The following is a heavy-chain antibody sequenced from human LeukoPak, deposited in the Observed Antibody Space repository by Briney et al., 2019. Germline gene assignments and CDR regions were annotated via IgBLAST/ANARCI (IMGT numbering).Heavy chain of an antibody. CDR3: AKDLSGYSYAKGSFDY. J-gene: IGHJ4*02. V-gene: IGHV3-23*01. CDR1: GFTFSSYA. Sequence: PGGSLRLSCAASGFTFSSYAMSWVRQAPGKGLGWVSAISGSGGSTYYADSVKGRFTISRDNSKNTLYLQMNSLRAEDTAVYYCAKDLSGYSYAKGSFDYWGQGTLVTVSS. CDR2: ISGSGGST. D-gene: IGHD5-18*01.